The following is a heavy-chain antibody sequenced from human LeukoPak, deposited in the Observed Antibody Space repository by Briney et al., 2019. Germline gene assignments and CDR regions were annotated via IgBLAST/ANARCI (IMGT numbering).Heavy chain of an antibody. J-gene: IGHJ2*01. CDR1: GYTFTGYY. CDR2: INPNSGGT. CDR3: ARDATLTGLPPFDL. D-gene: IGHD3-9*01. V-gene: IGHV1-2*02. Sequence: ASVKVSCKASGYTFTGYYMHWVRQAPGQGLEWMGWINPNSGGTNYAQKFQGRVTMTRDTSISTAYMELSRLRSDDTAVYYCARDATLTGLPPFDLWGRGTLVTVSS.